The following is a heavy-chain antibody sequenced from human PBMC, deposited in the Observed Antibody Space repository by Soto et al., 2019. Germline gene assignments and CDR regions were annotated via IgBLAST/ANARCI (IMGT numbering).Heavy chain of an antibody. CDR1: GFTFSSYA. D-gene: IGHD2-15*01. Sequence: DVQLLESGGGLVQPEGSLRLSCAASGFTFSSYAMGWVRQGPGKGLEWVAVVSLGGSTHYAASVRGRFTISRDKSKTTLSLQMTSLTADDTPVYFCAKRRGAGGHFDYWGQGALVTVSS. J-gene: IGHJ4*02. CDR2: VSLGGST. V-gene: IGHV3-23*01. CDR3: AKRRGAGGHFDY.